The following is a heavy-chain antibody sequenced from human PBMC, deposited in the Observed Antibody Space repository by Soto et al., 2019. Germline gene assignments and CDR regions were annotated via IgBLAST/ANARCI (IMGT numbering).Heavy chain of an antibody. CDR1: GGSISSSNW. Sequence: QVQLQESGPGLVKPSGTLSLTCAVSGGSISSSNWWSWVRQPPGKGLEWIGEIYHSGSTNYNPSLKSRVTISVDKSKNQFALKRSSVPAADTGVYYCETGGTTVTPLGYWGQGTLVTVSS. D-gene: IGHD4-17*01. CDR2: IYHSGST. J-gene: IGHJ4*02. CDR3: ETGGTTVTPLGY. V-gene: IGHV4-4*02.